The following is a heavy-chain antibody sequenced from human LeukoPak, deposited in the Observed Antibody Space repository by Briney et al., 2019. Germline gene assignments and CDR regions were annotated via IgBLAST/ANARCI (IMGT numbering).Heavy chain of an antibody. V-gene: IGHV5-51*01. CDR3: ARVLLWFGESYFDY. Sequence: GESLKISCQGSGYSFSSYWIGWVRQMPGKGLEWMGIIYPDDSDTRYSPSFQGQVTISADKSISTAYLQWSSLKASDTAIYYCARVLLWFGESYFDYWGQGTLVTVSS. CDR2: IYPDDSDT. J-gene: IGHJ4*02. D-gene: IGHD3-10*01. CDR1: GYSFSSYW.